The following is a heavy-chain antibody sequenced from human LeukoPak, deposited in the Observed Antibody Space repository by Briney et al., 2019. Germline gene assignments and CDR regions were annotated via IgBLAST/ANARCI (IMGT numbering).Heavy chain of an antibody. J-gene: IGHJ4*02. Sequence: ASVKVFCKASGYTFTSYDINWVRQATGQGLEWMGWMNPNSGNTGYAQKLQGRVTMTRNTSISTAYMELSSLRSEDTAVYYCARVVGVTNHFDYWGQGTLVTVSS. CDR1: GYTFTSYD. CDR3: ARVVGVTNHFDY. V-gene: IGHV1-8*01. CDR2: MNPNSGNT. D-gene: IGHD2-21*02.